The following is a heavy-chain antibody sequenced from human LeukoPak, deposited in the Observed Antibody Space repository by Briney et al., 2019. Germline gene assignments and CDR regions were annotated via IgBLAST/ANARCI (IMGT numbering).Heavy chain of an antibody. CDR2: INAGNGNT. Sequence: ASVKVSCEASGYTFTSYAMHWVRQAPGQRLEWMGWINAGNGNTKYSQKFQGRVTITRDTSASTAYMELSSLRSEDTAVYYCAREPYCSGGSCYYSFYYYGMDVWGKGTTGTVSS. V-gene: IGHV1-3*01. CDR1: GYTFTSYA. J-gene: IGHJ6*04. CDR3: AREPYCSGGSCYYSFYYYGMDV. D-gene: IGHD2-15*01.